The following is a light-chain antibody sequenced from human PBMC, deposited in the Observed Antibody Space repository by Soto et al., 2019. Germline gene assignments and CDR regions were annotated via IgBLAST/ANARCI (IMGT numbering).Light chain of an antibody. CDR2: GVS. CDR3: QQYNHFFT. CDR1: QSVSSN. V-gene: IGKV3-15*01. Sequence: EIVMTQSPATLSVSPGERATLSCRASQSVSSNLAWYQQKPGQAPRVLISGVSTRATGIPARFSGSGSGTDFTLTISSLQSEDVAVYYCQQYNHFFTFGGGTKVEI. J-gene: IGKJ4*01.